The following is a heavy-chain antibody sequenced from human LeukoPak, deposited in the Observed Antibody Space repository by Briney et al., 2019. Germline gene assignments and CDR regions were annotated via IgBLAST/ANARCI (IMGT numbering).Heavy chain of an antibody. V-gene: IGHV3-21*01. CDR1: GFTFGSYS. CDR2: ISTSSSYK. D-gene: IGHD2-2*01. CDR3: ARAPDFVVVPASDY. J-gene: IGHJ4*02. Sequence: GGSLRLSCAASGFTFGSYSMNWVRQAPGKGLEWVSSISTSSSYKYYAGSIKGRFTISRDNAKDSLYLEMNSLRVEDTAVYFCARAPDFVVVPASDYWGQGTLVTVSS.